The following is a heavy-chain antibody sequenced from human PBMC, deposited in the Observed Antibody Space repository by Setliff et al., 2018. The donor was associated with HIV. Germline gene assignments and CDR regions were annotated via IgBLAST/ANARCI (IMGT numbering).Heavy chain of an antibody. CDR2: IFHTGST. D-gene: IGHD3-9*01. J-gene: IGHJ4*02. CDR3: ARHTVENYDVLTGDHPLGGFDH. V-gene: IGHV4-38-2*01. CDR1: VYSISSGYY. Sequence: SETLSLTCGVSVYSISSGYYWGWIRQPPGKGLEWIASIFHTGSTYYNPSLKSRASISADPSNNHFSLNLGSVTAADTAVYYCARHTVENYDVLTGDHPLGGFDHWGQGILVTVSS.